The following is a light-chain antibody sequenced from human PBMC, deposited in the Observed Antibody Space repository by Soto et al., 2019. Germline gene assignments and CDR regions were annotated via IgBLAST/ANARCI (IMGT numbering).Light chain of an antibody. CDR3: QQYNDWPPPWT. J-gene: IGKJ1*01. V-gene: IGKV3-15*01. Sequence: EIVMTQSPATLSVSPGETATLSCRASQSVSSKLAWYQQKPGQAPRVLIYGASTRATGIPARFSGSGSGTEFTLTISSLQSEDFAVYYCQQYNDWPPPWTFGQGTRVEIK. CDR2: GAS. CDR1: QSVSSK.